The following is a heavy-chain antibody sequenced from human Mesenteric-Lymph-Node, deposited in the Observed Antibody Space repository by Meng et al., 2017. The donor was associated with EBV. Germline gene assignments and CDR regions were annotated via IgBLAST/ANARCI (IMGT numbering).Heavy chain of an antibody. CDR1: VRSINRTNSY. J-gene: IGHJ5*02. CDR3: TRVVYDISGYYSGWFDP. Sequence: LPESGPCLDQPAGSLSLTCTGSVRSINRTNSYWGCLRQPPGKVREWIGSIYSGGRTYLNPSLKSRVTILKDTTKSHSSARLSSVTTADTAVYSCTRVVYDISGYYSGWFDPWGQGTLVTVSS. V-gene: IGHV4-39*07. CDR2: IYSGGRT. D-gene: IGHD3-22*01.